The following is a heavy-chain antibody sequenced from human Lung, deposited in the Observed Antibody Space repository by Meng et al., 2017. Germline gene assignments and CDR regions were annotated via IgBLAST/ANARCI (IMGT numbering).Heavy chain of an antibody. CDR1: GGSFSDYY. Sequence: QVQLQRWGAGLLKPSETLSLTCVVSGGSFSDYYWSWIRQPPGKGLEWIGEINHSGSTNYNPSLESRATISVDTSQSNLSLKLSSVTAADSAVYYCARGPTTMAHDFDYWGQGTLVTVSS. CDR2: INHSGST. CDR3: ARGPTTMAHDFDY. V-gene: IGHV4-34*01. D-gene: IGHD4-11*01. J-gene: IGHJ4*02.